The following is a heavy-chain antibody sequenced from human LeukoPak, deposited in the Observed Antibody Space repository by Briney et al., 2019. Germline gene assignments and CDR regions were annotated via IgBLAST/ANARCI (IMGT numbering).Heavy chain of an antibody. V-gene: IGHV3-11*04. CDR2: ISSSGSSI. Sequence: GGSLRLSCAASGFIFSDYYMSWIRQAPGKGLEWVSYISSSGSSIYYADSVKGRFTISRDNAKNLLYLQMNSLRAEDTAVYYCARTYYDILTGYNPYFDYWGQGILVTVSS. CDR3: ARTYYDILTGYNPYFDY. J-gene: IGHJ4*02. D-gene: IGHD3-9*01. CDR1: GFIFSDYY.